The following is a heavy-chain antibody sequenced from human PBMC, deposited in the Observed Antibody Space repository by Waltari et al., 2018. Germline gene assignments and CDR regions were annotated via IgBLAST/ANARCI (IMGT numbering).Heavy chain of an antibody. CDR1: GLPVRGRA. D-gene: IGHD4-17*01. Sequence: EVQLGESGGGLVQPGGSLNVSCAASGLPVRGRAMHRVRQASGKGLEWVGRIRSKANSYATAYAASVKGRFTISRDDSKNTAYLQMNSLKTEDTAVYYCTRSDYGVDYWGQGTLVTVSS. J-gene: IGHJ4*02. CDR3: TRSDYGVDY. CDR2: IRSKANSYAT. V-gene: IGHV3-73*02.